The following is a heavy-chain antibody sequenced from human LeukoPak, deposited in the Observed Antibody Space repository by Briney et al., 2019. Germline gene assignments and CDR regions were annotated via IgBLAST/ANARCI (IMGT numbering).Heavy chain of an antibody. CDR2: INPNSGDT. V-gene: IGHV1-2*02. CDR3: VRDGAFDV. CDR1: GYTFTGYY. Sequence: ASVKVSCKASGYTFTGYYMHWVRQAPGQGLEWMGWINPNSGDTNYAQKFQGRVTMTRDTSITTAYMELTRLTSDDTAVYYCVRDGAFDVWGQGTMVTVSS. J-gene: IGHJ3*01.